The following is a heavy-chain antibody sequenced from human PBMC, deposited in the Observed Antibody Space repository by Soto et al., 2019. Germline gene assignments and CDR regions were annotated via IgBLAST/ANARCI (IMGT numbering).Heavy chain of an antibody. D-gene: IGHD5-12*01. V-gene: IGHV4-30-2*01. J-gene: IGHJ4*02. CDR2: IYHSGST. Sequence: LQLQESGSGLVKPSQTLSLTCAVSGGSISSGGYSWSWIWQPPGKGLEWIGYIYHSGSTYYNPSLESRVTISVDRSKNQFSLKLSSVTAADTAVYYCARAEGGYVNYWGQGTLVTVSS. CDR1: GGSISSGGYS. CDR3: ARAEGGYVNY.